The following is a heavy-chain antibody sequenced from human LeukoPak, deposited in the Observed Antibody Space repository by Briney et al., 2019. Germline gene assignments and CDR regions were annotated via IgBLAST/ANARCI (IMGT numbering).Heavy chain of an antibody. J-gene: IGHJ6*02. CDR1: GFTFDDYA. D-gene: IGHD5-24*01. CDR2: ISWNSGTI. Sequence: GGSLRLSCAASGFTFDDYAMHWVRQGPGKGLEWDSGISWNSGTIGYADSVKGRFTISRDNAKNSLYLQLSSLRPEDTALYYCAKDSADGYRAYYFGMDVWGQGTTVTVSS. CDR3: AKDSADGYRAYYFGMDV. V-gene: IGHV3-9*01.